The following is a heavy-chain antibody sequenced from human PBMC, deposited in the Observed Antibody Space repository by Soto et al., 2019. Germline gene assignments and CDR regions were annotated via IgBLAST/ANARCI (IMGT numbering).Heavy chain of an antibody. CDR2: MNPNSGNT. V-gene: IGHV1-8*01. J-gene: IGHJ4*02. CDR3: ARRAVVRGSYYFDY. Sequence: QVQLVQSGAEVKKPGASVKVSCKASGYTFTSYDINWVRQATGQGLEWMGWMNPNSGNTGYAQKFQGRVTMTRNTSISTAYMELRSLRSEDTAVYYCARRAVVRGSYYFDYWGQGTLVTVSS. CDR1: GYTFTSYD. D-gene: IGHD2-15*01.